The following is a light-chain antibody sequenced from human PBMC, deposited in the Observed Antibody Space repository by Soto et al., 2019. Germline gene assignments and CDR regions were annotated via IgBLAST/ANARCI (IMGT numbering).Light chain of an antibody. CDR1: QSISNH. J-gene: IGKJ5*01. V-gene: IGKV1-39*01. Sequence: DIQRTQSPSSLSSSVEDRVILTCRASQSISNHLNWYQQKPGKAPKLLIFAASSLQSGVPSRFSGSGSGTDFTLTISSLKPEDFETYYCQQSYSTPISFGQGTRLEI. CDR3: QQSYSTPIS. CDR2: AAS.